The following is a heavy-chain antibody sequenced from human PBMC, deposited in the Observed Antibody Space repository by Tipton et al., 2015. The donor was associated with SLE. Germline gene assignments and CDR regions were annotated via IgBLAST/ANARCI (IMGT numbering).Heavy chain of an antibody. CDR1: GFIFGDHA. Sequence: SLRLSCTASGFIFGDHAMSWVRQAPGKGLEWVGFIRTKPYGGTIEYAASVKGRFTISRDDSKSIAYLQMNSLTTEDTAVYYCTRDLGYYYDSSGYYYEGYFQHWGQGTLVTVSS. V-gene: IGHV3-49*04. J-gene: IGHJ1*01. CDR2: IRTKPYGGTI. CDR3: TRDLGYYYDSSGYYYEGYFQH. D-gene: IGHD3-22*01.